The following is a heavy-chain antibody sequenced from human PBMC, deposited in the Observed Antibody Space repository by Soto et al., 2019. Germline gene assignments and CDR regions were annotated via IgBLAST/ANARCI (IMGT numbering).Heavy chain of an antibody. D-gene: IGHD2-21*02. Sequence: GASVKVSCKVPENTLTELTIDWLRQAPGKGLEWMGGSIPVVGAPNYAQKFQGRVTITADESTSTAYMELSSLRSEDTAVYYCARSYCGGDCYSKWFDPWGQGTLVTVSS. CDR2: SIPVVGAP. V-gene: IGHV1-69*13. J-gene: IGHJ5*02. CDR3: ARSYCGGDCYSKWFDP. CDR1: ENTLTELT.